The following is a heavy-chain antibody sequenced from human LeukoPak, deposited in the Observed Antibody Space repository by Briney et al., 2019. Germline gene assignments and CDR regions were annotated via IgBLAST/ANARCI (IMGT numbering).Heavy chain of an antibody. CDR2: IYYSGST. J-gene: IGHJ4*02. D-gene: IGHD3-22*01. V-gene: IGHV4-59*08. CDR1: GGSISSYY. CDR3: ARHIRTYYYDSSGTFDY. Sequence: SETLSLTCTVSGGSISSYYWSRIRQPPGKGLEWIGYIYYSGSTNYNPSLKSRVTISVDTSKNQFSLKLSSVTAADTAVYYCARHIRTYYYDSSGTFDYWGQGTLVTVSS.